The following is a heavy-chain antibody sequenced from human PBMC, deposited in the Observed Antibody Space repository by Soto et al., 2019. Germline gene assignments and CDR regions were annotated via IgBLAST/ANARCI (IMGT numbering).Heavy chain of an antibody. Sequence: QVQLVQSEAEVKKPGSSVKVSCKSSGLTFRSDSISWVRQAPGQGLEWMGGIIPISRTPTYAQKFQGRVTISADKSTRTAYMEVTSLTFEDTAVYYCARGVASSDWGQGTLVTVSS. V-gene: IGHV1-69*06. J-gene: IGHJ4*02. CDR3: ARGVASSD. D-gene: IGHD5-12*01. CDR1: GLTFRSDS. CDR2: IIPISRTP.